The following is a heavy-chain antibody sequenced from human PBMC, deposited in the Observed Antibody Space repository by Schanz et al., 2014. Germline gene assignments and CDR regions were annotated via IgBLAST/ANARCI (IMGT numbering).Heavy chain of an antibody. CDR2: IYHTGST. CDR3: ARANYRRKINFDY. V-gene: IGHV4-4*02. J-gene: IGHJ4*02. CDR1: GASISSSNW. Sequence: QVQLQESGPGLVKPSGTLSLTCAVSGASISSSNWWSWVRQPPGKGLEWIGEIYHTGSTNYNPSLKSRVTISVDTSKNQFSLKLSSVTAADTAVYYCARANYRRKINFDYWGRGTLVTVSS. D-gene: IGHD3-10*01.